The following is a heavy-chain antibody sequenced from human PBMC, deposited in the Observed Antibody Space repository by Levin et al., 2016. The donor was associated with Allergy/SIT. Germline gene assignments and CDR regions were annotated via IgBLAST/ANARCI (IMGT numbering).Heavy chain of an antibody. Sequence: GESLKISCAASGFTFSSYSMNWVRQAPGKGLEWVSYISSSSSTIYYADSVKGRFTISRDNAKNSLYLQMNSLRDEDTAVYYCAREGIAAAEDPFDYWGQGTLVTVSS. CDR3: AREGIAAAEDPFDY. CDR1: GFTFSSYS. CDR2: ISSSSSTI. J-gene: IGHJ4*02. V-gene: IGHV3-48*02. D-gene: IGHD6-13*01.